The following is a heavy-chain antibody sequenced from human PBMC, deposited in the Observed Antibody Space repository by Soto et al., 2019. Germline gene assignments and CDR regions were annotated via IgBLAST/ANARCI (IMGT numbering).Heavy chain of an antibody. CDR3: ARLTADYGDYSGYFQH. Sequence: EVQLVQSGAEVKKPGESLKISCKGSVYSFTSYWIGWVRQMPGKGLEWMGIIYPGDSDTRYSPSFQGQVTISADKSISTAYLQWSSLKASDTAMYYCARLTADYGDYSGYFQHWGQGTLVTVSS. J-gene: IGHJ1*01. CDR2: IYPGDSDT. D-gene: IGHD4-17*01. CDR1: VYSFTSYW. V-gene: IGHV5-51*03.